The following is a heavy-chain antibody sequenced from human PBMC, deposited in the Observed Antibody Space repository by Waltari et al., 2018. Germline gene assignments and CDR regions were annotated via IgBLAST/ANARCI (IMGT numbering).Heavy chain of an antibody. CDR2: IYTSGST. D-gene: IGHD3-22*01. Sequence: QVQLQESGPGLVKPSETLSLTCTVSGGSISSYYWSWIRQHAGKGLEWIGRIYTSGSTNYNPALKSRVTMSVDTSKNQFSLKLSSVTAADTAVYYCAREYYYDSSGYSYYYGMDVWGQGTTVTVSS. CDR1: GGSISSYY. J-gene: IGHJ6*02. V-gene: IGHV4-4*07. CDR3: AREYYYDSSGYSYYYGMDV.